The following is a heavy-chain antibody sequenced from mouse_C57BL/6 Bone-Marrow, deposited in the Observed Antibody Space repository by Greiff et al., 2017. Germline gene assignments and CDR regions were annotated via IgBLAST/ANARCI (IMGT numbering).Heavy chain of an antibody. D-gene: IGHD1-1*01. V-gene: IGHV1-5*01. CDR2: IYPGNSDT. CDR1: GYTFTSYW. Sequence: EVQLQQSGTVLARPGASVKMSCKTSGYTFTSYWMHWVKQRPGQGLEWIGAIYPGNSDTSYNQKFKGKAKLTAVTSASTAYMELSSLTNEDSAFYYCTRRGNYYGSPAWFAYWGQGTLVTVSA. J-gene: IGHJ3*01. CDR3: TRRGNYYGSPAWFAY.